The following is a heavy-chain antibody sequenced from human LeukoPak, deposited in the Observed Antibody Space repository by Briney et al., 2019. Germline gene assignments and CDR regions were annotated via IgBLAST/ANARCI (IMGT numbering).Heavy chain of an antibody. V-gene: IGHV4-31*03. D-gene: IGHD3-16*02. CDR3: ARASQLGDLSLVC. J-gene: IGHJ4*02. CDR2: ISNSGRT. CDR1: GGTISTGDFY. Sequence: PSETLSLTCTVSGGTISTGDFYWSWIRQHPGKGLEWIGYISNSGRTYYNPSLKSRITISVDTSKNQFSLKLNSVTAADTAVYYFARASQLGDLSLVCCGRGTLVTVSS.